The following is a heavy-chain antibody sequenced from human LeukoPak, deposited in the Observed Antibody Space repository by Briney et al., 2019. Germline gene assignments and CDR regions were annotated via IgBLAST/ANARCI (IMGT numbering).Heavy chain of an antibody. CDR1: GFTVSGNY. CDR2: IYAGGST. J-gene: IGHJ4*02. Sequence: GGSLRLSCAASGFTVSGNYLSWVRQAPGKGLEWVPTIYAGGSTYYADSVKGRFTISRDNSKNTLYLQMNTLRVEDTAVYYCARGIAAAASPDYWGQGTLVTVSS. CDR3: ARGIAAAASPDY. V-gene: IGHV3-66*01. D-gene: IGHD6-13*01.